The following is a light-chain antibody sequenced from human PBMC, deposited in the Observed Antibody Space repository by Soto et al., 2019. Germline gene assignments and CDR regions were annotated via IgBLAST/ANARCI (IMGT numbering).Light chain of an antibody. J-gene: IGKJ5*01. CDR2: GSS. CDR1: QSVSSSY. Sequence: EIVLTQSPGTLSLSPGERATLSCRASQSVSSSYLAWYQQKPGQAPRLLIYGSSSRTTGIPDGLSGSGSGTDFSLTTSRLEPEDVAEYYCQQYGSSPAITFGQGTRLEIK. CDR3: QQYGSSPAIT. V-gene: IGKV3-20*01.